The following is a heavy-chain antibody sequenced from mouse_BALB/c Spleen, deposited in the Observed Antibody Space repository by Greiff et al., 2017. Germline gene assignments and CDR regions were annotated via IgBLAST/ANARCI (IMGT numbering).Heavy chain of an antibody. Sequence: VQLKESGAELARPGASVKLSCKASGYTFTDYYINWVKQRTGQGLEWIGEIYPGSGNTYYNEKFKGKATLTADKSSSTAYMQLSSLTSEDSAVYFGARPHYGSSSAWFAYWGQGTLVTVSA. CDR1: GYTFTDYY. J-gene: IGHJ3*01. CDR2: IYPGSGNT. CDR3: ARPHYGSSSAWFAY. D-gene: IGHD1-1*01. V-gene: IGHV1-77*01.